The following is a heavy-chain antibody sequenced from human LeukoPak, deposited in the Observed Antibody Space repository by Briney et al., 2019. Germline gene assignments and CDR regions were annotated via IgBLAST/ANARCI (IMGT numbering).Heavy chain of an antibody. CDR2: INPNSGGT. CDR1: GYTFTGYY. CDR3: ARGDTVTTPFYMDV. V-gene: IGHV1-2*02. J-gene: IGHJ6*03. D-gene: IGHD4-11*01. Sequence: ASVKVSCKASGYTFTGYYMHWVRQAPGQGPQWMGWINPNSGGTNYAQKFQGRVTMTRDTSISTAYMELSRLRSDDTAVYYCARGDTVTTPFYMDVWGTGTTVTVSS.